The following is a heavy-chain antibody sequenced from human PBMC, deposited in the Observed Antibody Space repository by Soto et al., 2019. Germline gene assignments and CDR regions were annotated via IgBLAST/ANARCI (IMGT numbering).Heavy chain of an antibody. CDR3: ARDLVATIPTDYYYYYMDV. CDR1: GGTFSSYT. J-gene: IGHJ6*03. CDR2: IIPILGIA. V-gene: IGHV1-69*04. Sequence: ASVKVSCKASGGTFSSYTISWVRQAPGQGLEWMGRIIPILGIANYAQKFQGRVTITADKSTSTAFMELSSLRSEDTAVYYCARDLVATIPTDYYYYYMDVWGKGTTVTVSS. D-gene: IGHD5-12*01.